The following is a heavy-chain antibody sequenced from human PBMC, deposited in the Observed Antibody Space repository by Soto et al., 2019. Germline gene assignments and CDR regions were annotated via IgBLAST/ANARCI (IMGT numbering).Heavy chain of an antibody. D-gene: IGHD5-12*01. J-gene: IGHJ4*02. CDR3: ARESGDGYNYYYFDY. CDR1: GFIFDDYG. V-gene: IGHV3-20*04. CDR2: INWNGGST. Sequence: GGSLRLSCAASGFIFDDYGMSWVRQGPGKGLEWVSGINWNGGSTVYADSVKGRFTISRDNSKNTLYLQMNSLRAEDTAVYYCARESGDGYNYYYFDYWGQGTLVTVSS.